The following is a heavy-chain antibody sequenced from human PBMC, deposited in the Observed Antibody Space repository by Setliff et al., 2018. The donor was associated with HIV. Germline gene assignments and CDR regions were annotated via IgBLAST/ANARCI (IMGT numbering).Heavy chain of an antibody. Sequence: PGGSLRLSCAASRSDFNNHWMCWVRQAPGKGLEWVANIGQDGSEKNYVDSVKGRFTISRDNAKNSMDLQMNSLRAEDTAIYYCARDTPNIGIDHWGQGILVTVSS. CDR3: ARDTPNIGIDH. V-gene: IGHV3-7*01. J-gene: IGHJ4*02. D-gene: IGHD1-26*01. CDR2: IGQDGSEK. CDR1: RSDFNNHW.